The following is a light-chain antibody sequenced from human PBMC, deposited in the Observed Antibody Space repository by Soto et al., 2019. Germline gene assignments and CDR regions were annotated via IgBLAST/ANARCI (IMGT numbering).Light chain of an antibody. CDR1: QSVSSNN. CDR2: GAS. CDR3: QQYGRSPFT. Sequence: EIVLTQSPGTLSLSPGERATLSCRASQSVSSNNLAWYQQRPGQAPRVVIYGASTRATGVPERFSGSGSGTDLTHTISRLEPEDFAVYYCQQYGRSPFTFGPGTKVDIK. V-gene: IGKV3-20*01. J-gene: IGKJ3*01.